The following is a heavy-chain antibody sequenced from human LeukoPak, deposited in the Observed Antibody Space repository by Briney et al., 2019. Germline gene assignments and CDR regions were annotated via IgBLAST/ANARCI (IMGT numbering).Heavy chain of an antibody. V-gene: IGHV4-59*08. D-gene: IGHD1-26*01. J-gene: IGHJ4*02. CDR3: ARLEWELNFDY. Sequence: KPSETPSLTCTVSGGSISTYYWNWIRQSPGKGLEWIGNIYYSGSTNYNPSLKSRVTISVDTSKNQFSLKLSSVTAADTAVYYCARLEWELNFDYWGQGTLVTVSS. CDR1: GGSISTYY. CDR2: IYYSGST.